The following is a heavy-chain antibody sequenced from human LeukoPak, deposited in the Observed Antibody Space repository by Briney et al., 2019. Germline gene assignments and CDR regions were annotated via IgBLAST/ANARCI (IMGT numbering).Heavy chain of an antibody. Sequence: ASVKVSCKASGGTFSSYAISWVRQAPGHGLEWMGGIIPIFGTANYAQKFQGRVTITADESTSTAYMELSSLRSEDTAVYYCARLDYGGNSGDGYWGQGTLVTVSS. CDR1: GGTFSSYA. CDR3: ARLDYGGNSGDGY. D-gene: IGHD4-23*01. J-gene: IGHJ4*02. V-gene: IGHV1-69*01. CDR2: IIPIFGTA.